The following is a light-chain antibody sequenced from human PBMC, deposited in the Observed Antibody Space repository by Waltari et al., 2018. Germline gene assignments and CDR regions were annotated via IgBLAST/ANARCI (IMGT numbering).Light chain of an antibody. V-gene: IGKV1-5*03. Sequence: DIPMTQSPSTLSASVGARVTITCRASQSVGDWLAWYQQKPGRAPKALIDKVSNLESGVPSRFSGSGSGTDFTLTSSSLQPDDFATYYCQHYNGYPWTFGHGTKVEIK. CDR2: KVS. CDR1: QSVGDW. CDR3: QHYNGYPWT. J-gene: IGKJ1*01.